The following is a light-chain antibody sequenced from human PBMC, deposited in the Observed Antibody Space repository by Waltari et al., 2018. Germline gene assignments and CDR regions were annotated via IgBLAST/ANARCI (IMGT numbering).Light chain of an antibody. CDR1: QGITKY. Sequence: DIQMTQSPSTLSAFVGDRVSITCRASQGITKYLMWLQQKPGKAPKSLILGASTLQSGVPSRFSGSGSGTDFTLTINSLQPEDFATYYCLQYVRYPITFGQGTRLEIK. CDR3: LQYVRYPIT. CDR2: GAS. V-gene: IGKV1-16*01. J-gene: IGKJ5*01.